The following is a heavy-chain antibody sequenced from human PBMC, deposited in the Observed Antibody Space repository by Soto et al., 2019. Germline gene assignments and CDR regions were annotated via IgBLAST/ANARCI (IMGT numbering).Heavy chain of an antibody. J-gene: IGHJ4*02. CDR2: ISYDGSNK. D-gene: IGHD4-17*01. CDR3: AKDSGDYED. Sequence: GGSLRLSCAGSGFTFSSYAMHWVRQAPGKGLEWVAVISYDGSNKYYVDSVKGRFTISRDNSKNTVYLQMSSLRPEDTAVYYCAKDSGDYEDWGQGTLVTVSS. CDR1: GFTFSSYA. V-gene: IGHV3-30*04.